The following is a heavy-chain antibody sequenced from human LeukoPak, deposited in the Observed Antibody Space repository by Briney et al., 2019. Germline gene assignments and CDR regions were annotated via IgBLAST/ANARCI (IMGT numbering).Heavy chain of an antibody. J-gene: IGHJ4*02. D-gene: IGHD1-1*01. Sequence: GGSLRLSCAASGFTFSSYWMHWVRQAPGKGLVWVSRINSDGGSTTYADSVKGRFTISRDNAKNTLYLQMSRPRAEDTAVYYCARTGDFDYWGQGTLVTVSS. CDR1: GFTFSSYW. CDR2: INSDGGST. V-gene: IGHV3-74*01. CDR3: ARTGDFDY.